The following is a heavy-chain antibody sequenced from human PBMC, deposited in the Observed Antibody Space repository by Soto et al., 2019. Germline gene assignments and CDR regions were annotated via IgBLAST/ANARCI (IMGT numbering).Heavy chain of an antibody. V-gene: IGHV4-59*01. CDR3: ARGGAGGYKIAEDV. Sequence: ETLSLTCTVSGGSISSYYWTWIRHPPGKGLEWIGYIYYSGSTNYNPSLKSRVTISVDTSKNQFSLKLSSVTAADTAVYYCARGGAGGYKIAEDVWRQGTTDTVSS. CDR2: IYYSGST. J-gene: IGHJ6*02. CDR1: GGSISSYY. D-gene: IGHD5-12*01.